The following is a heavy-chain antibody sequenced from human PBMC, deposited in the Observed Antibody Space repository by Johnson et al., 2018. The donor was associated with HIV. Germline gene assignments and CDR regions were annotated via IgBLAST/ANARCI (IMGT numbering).Heavy chain of an antibody. Sequence: QVQLVESGGGLIQPGGSLRLSCVASGFTFSRYGMQWVRQAPGKGLECVAVISSDGSNEYYADSVKGRFTLSRDNPKNTLYLQMNSLRAEDTALYYCARDYSYFYDSSGPPPGFDIWGQGTMVTVSS. V-gene: IGHV3-30*03. D-gene: IGHD3-22*01. J-gene: IGHJ3*02. CDR1: GFTFSRYG. CDR2: ISSDGSNE. CDR3: ARDYSYFYDSSGPPPGFDI.